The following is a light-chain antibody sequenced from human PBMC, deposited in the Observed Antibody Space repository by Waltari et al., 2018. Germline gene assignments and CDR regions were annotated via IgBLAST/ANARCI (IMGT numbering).Light chain of an antibody. CDR1: SSNIGAGYD. J-gene: IGLJ2*01. V-gene: IGLV1-40*01. Sequence: QSVLTQPPSVSGAPGQRVPISCTRSSSNIGAGYDVHWYQQLPGTAPKLLIYGNSNRPSGVPDRFSGSKSGTSASLAITGLQAEDEADYYCQSYDSSAEEVFGGGTKLTVV. CDR3: QSYDSSAEEV. CDR2: GNS.